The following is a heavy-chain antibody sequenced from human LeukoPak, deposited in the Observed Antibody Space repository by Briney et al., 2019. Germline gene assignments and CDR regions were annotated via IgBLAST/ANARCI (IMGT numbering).Heavy chain of an antibody. CDR2: ISAYNGNT. CDR1: GYTFTSYG. V-gene: IGHV1-18*01. CDR3: ARDGGVATTIYYFDY. Sequence: ASVKVSCKASGYTFTSYGISWVRQAPGQGLEWMGWISAYNGNTNYAQKFQGRVTMTRDTSISTAYMELSRLRSDDTAVYYCARDGGVATTIYYFDYWGQGTLVTVSS. D-gene: IGHD5-24*01. J-gene: IGHJ4*02.